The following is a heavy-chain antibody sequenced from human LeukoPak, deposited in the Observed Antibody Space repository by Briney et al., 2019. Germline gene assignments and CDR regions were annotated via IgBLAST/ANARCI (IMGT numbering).Heavy chain of an antibody. CDR1: GYSFTSYW. V-gene: IGHV5-51*01. J-gene: IGHJ4*02. CDR3: ARGGYCTNGVCYPNFDY. Sequence: AESLKISCKASGYSFTSYWIGWVRQMPGKGLEWMGIIYPGDSDTRYSTSFQGQVTISADKSISTAYLQWSSLKASDTAMYYCARGGYCTNGVCYPNFDYWGQGTLVTVSS. D-gene: IGHD2-8*01. CDR2: IYPGDSDT.